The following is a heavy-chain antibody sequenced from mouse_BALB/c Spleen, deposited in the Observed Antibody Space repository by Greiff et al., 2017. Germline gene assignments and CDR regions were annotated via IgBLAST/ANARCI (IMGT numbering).Heavy chain of an antibody. CDR3: ARFMITTHAMDY. D-gene: IGHD2-4*01. CDR2: IHYSGST. CDR1: GYSITSGYS. V-gene: IGHV3-1*02. Sequence: VQLKQSGPDLVQPSQSLSLTCTVTGYSITSGYSWHWLRQFPGNKLEWMGYIHYSGSTNYNPSLKSRISITRDTSKNQFFLQLNSVTTEDTATYYCARFMITTHAMDYWGQGTSVTVSS. J-gene: IGHJ4*01.